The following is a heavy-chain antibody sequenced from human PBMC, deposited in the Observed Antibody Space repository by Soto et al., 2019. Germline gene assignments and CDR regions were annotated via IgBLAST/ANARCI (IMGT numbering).Heavy chain of an antibody. CDR3: AKDGVHIIRGYPNPDY. D-gene: IGHD3-22*01. Sequence: GGSLRLSCAASGFTFSSYAMSWVRQAPGKGLEWVSAISGSGGSTYYADSVKGRFTISRDNSKNTLYLQMNSLRAEDTAVYYCAKDGVHIIRGYPNPDYWGQGTLVTVSS. CDR1: GFTFSSYA. CDR2: ISGSGGST. V-gene: IGHV3-23*01. J-gene: IGHJ4*02.